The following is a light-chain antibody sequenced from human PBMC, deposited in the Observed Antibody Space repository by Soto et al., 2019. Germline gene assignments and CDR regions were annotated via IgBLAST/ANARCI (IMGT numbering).Light chain of an antibody. CDR3: QHYNSYSEA. Sequence: DIQMAQSPSTLSGSVGDRVTIACWASQTISSWLAWYQQKPGKAPKLLIYDASSLESGVPSRFSGSGSGTEFTLTISSLQPDDFATYYCQHYNSYSEAFGQGTKVDI. CDR2: DAS. J-gene: IGKJ1*01. V-gene: IGKV1-5*01. CDR1: QTISSW.